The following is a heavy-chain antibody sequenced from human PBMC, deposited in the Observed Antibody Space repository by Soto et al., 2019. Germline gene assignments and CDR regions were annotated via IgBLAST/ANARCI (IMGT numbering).Heavy chain of an antibody. CDR2: ISWNSGSI. CDR3: AKDKSPFYDILTGPSSP. J-gene: IGHJ5*02. V-gene: IGHV3-9*01. Sequence: GGSLRLSCAASGFTFDDYAMHWVRQAPGKGLEWVSGISWNSGSIGYADSVKGRFTISRDNAKNSLYLQMNSMRAEDTALYYCAKDKSPFYDILTGPSSPWGQGTLVTVSS. CDR1: GFTFDDYA. D-gene: IGHD3-9*01.